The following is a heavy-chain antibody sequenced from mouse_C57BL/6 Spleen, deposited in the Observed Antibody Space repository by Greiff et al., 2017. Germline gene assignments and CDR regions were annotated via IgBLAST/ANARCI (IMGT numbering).Heavy chain of an antibody. Sequence: EVKLVESGGGLVKPGGSLKLSCAASGFTFSDYGMHWVRQAPEKGLEWVAYISSGSSTIYYADTVKGRFTISRDNAKNTLFLQMTSLRSEDTAMYYCATRWFHYAMDYWGQGTSGTVSS. CDR3: ATRWFHYAMDY. CDR2: ISSGSSTI. CDR1: GFTFSDYG. D-gene: IGHD2-3*01. V-gene: IGHV5-17*01. J-gene: IGHJ4*01.